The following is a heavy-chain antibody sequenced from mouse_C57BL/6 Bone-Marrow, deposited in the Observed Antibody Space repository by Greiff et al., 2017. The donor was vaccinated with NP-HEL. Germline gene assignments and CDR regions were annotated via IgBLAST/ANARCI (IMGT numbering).Heavy chain of an antibody. CDR1: GYTFTTYP. CDR2: FHPYNDDT. D-gene: IGHD2-1*01. CDR3: ARGGYYGILYYFDY. J-gene: IGHJ2*01. V-gene: IGHV1-47*01. Sequence: LVESGAELVKPGASVKMSCKASGYTFTTYPIEWMKQNHGKSLEWIGNFHPYNDDTKYNEKFKGKATLTVEKSSSTVYLELSRLTSDDSAVYYCARGGYYGILYYFDYWGQGTTLTVSS.